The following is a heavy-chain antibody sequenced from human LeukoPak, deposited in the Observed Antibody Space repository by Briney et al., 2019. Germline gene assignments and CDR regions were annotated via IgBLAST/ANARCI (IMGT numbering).Heavy chain of an antibody. Sequence: PGGSLRLSCTASGFTFSSYSMNWVRQAPGKGLEWVSSISSSSSYIYYADSVKGRFTISRDNAKNSLYLQMNSLRAEDTAVYYCARVGIGSPGGYSGYDWGRPPRGYYYYMDVWGKGTTVTVSS. V-gene: IGHV3-21*01. J-gene: IGHJ6*03. CDR2: ISSSSSYI. CDR1: GFTFSSYS. D-gene: IGHD5-12*01. CDR3: ARVGIGSPGGYSGYDWGRPPRGYYYYMDV.